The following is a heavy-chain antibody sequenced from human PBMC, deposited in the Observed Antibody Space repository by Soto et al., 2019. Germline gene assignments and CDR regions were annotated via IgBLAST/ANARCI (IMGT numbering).Heavy chain of an antibody. J-gene: IGHJ4*02. V-gene: IGHV1-18*04. CDR1: GYTFTSYG. Sequence: ASVKVSCKASGYTFTSYGISWVPQAPGQGLEWMGWISAYNGNTNYAQKLQGRVTMTTDTSTSTAYMELRSLRSDDTAVYYCAREGSSYYDSSGYYYWGQGTLVTVSS. CDR2: ISAYNGNT. D-gene: IGHD3-22*01. CDR3: AREGSSYYDSSGYYY.